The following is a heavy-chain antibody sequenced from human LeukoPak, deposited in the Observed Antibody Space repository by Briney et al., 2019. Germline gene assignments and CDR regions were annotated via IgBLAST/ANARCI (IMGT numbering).Heavy chain of an antibody. CDR2: INARGDT. J-gene: IGHJ5*02. CDR1: GWSFNDHY. CDR3: ARVQVPAARGYNWFDP. D-gene: IGHD2-2*01. Sequence: PSETLPLTCAVYGWSFNDHYWNWIRQPPGKGLEWIGEINARGDTNFNPSLKSRVTISVDTSKNQFSLTLRSMIAADTAVYYCARVQVPAARGYNWFDPWGQGTLVTVSS. V-gene: IGHV4-34*01.